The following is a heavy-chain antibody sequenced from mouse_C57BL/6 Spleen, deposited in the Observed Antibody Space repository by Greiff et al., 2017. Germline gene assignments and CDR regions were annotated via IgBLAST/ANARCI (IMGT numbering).Heavy chain of an antibody. D-gene: IGHD1-1*01. J-gene: IGHJ1*03. Sequence: EVMLVESGEGLVKPGGSLKLSCAASGFTFSSYAMSWVRQTPEKRLEWVAYISSGGDYIYYADTVKGRFTISRDNARNTLYLQMSSLKSEDTAMYYCTREDCGSSYWYFDVWGTGTTVTVSS. V-gene: IGHV5-9-1*02. CDR2: ISSGGDYI. CDR3: TREDCGSSYWYFDV. CDR1: GFTFSSYA.